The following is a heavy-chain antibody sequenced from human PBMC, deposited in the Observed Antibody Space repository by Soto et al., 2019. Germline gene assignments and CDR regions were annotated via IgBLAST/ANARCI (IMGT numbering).Heavy chain of an antibody. Sequence: GGSLRLSCVSSGFTFSDYYMHWMRQAPGKGLEWVSYISGPGSVISYADSVKGRFTISRDNTKYSLFLQVNSLRAEDTALYYCGRGKYPGSVDVWCQGTMVTVSS. J-gene: IGHJ3*01. V-gene: IGHV3-11*01. CDR2: ISGPGSVI. CDR1: GFTFSDYY. CDR3: GRGKYPGSVDV.